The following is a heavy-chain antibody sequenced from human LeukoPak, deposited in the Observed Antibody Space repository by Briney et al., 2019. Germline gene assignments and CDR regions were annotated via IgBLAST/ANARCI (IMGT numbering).Heavy chain of an antibody. CDR2: ISDSGI. J-gene: IGHJ4*02. CDR1: GFTFTNYG. Sequence: GGPLRLSCATSGFTFTNYGMNWVRQAPGKGLEWVSYISDSGILYADSVKGRFTISRDNARNSLYLQMNSLRAEDTAVYYCARGEAWHQQLVTHWGQGTLVTVSS. V-gene: IGHV3-48*01. D-gene: IGHD6-13*01. CDR3: ARGEAWHQQLVTH.